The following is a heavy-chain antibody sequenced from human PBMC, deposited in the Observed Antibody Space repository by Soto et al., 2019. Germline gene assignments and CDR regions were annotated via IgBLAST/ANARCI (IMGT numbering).Heavy chain of an antibody. V-gene: IGHV1-8*01. Sequence: ASVKVSCKASGYTFTSYDINWVRQATGQGLEWMGWMNPNSGNTGYAQKFQGRVTMTRNTSISTAYMELSSLRSEDTAVYYCARVSMVRGVISSPTGYYYYYMDVWGKGTTVTVSS. CDR3: ARVSMVRGVISSPTGYYYYYMDV. D-gene: IGHD3-10*01. CDR1: GYTFTSYD. J-gene: IGHJ6*03. CDR2: MNPNSGNT.